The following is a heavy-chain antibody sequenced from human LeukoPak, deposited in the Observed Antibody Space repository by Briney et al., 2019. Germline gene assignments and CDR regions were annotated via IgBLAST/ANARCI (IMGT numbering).Heavy chain of an antibody. CDR2: IIPIFGTA. D-gene: IGHD3-10*01. Sequence: SVKVSCKASGGTFSSYAISWVRRAPGQGLEWMGGIIPIFGTANYAQKFQGRVTITADESTSTAYMELSSLRSEDTAVYYCATNTEMYYYGSGSLFRGVYYGMDVWGQGTTVTVSS. CDR1: GGTFSSYA. J-gene: IGHJ6*02. V-gene: IGHV1-69*01. CDR3: ATNTEMYYYGSGSLFRGVYYGMDV.